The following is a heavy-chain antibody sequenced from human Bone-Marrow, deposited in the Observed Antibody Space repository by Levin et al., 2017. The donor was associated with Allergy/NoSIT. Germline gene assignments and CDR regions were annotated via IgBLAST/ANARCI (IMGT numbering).Heavy chain of an antibody. J-gene: IGHJ4*02. CDR3: TRGRRLLWFGEWDY. Sequence: GGSLRLSCAASGFTFSSYGMHWVRQAPGKGLEWVAVIWYDGSNKYYADSVKGRFTISRDNSKNTLYLQMNSLRAEDTAVYYCTRGRRLLWFGEWDYWGQGTLVTVSS. CDR1: GFTFSSYG. CDR2: IWYDGSNK. D-gene: IGHD3-10*01. V-gene: IGHV3-33*01.